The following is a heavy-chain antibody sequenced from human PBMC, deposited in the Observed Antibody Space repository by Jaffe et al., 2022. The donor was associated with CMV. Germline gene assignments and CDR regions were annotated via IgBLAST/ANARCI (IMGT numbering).Heavy chain of an antibody. CDR1: GFTFDDYA. V-gene: IGHV3-9*01. CDR2: ISWNSGSI. CDR3: AKEQYSSSWIPSYFDY. J-gene: IGHJ4*02. D-gene: IGHD6-13*01. Sequence: EVQLVESGGGLVQPGRSLRLSCAASGFTFDDYAMHWVRQAPGKGLEWVSGISWNSGSIGYADSVKGRFTISRDNAKNSLYLQMNSLRAEDTALYYCAKEQYSSSWIPSYFDYWGQGTLVTVSS.